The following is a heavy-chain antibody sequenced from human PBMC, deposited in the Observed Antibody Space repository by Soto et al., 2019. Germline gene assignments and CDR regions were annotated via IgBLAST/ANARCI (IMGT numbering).Heavy chain of an antibody. D-gene: IGHD6-13*01. V-gene: IGHV1-2*02. CDR3: ARGIAALRLSWFGP. CDR2: INPKSGGT. J-gene: IGHJ5*02. Sequence: QAQLVQSGAEVKKPGASVKVSCMASGYTFSGNYLHWVRQAPGQGLEWMGWINPKSGGTGYEKKFRGRVTMTTDTSTSTAYMELSSLRSADTAVYYCARGIAALRLSWFGPWGQGTLVTVSS. CDR1: GYTFSGNY.